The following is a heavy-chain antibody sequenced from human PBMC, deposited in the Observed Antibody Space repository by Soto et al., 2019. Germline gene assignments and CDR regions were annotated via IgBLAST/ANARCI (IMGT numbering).Heavy chain of an antibody. V-gene: IGHV1-58*02. J-gene: IGHJ4*02. CDR3: AADRWYTTHYYDSSGYSDY. Sequence: SVKVSCKASGYTFTGYYMHWVRQARGQRLEWIGWIVVGSGNTNYAQKFQERVTITRDMSTSTAYMELSSLRSEDTAVYYCAADRWYTTHYYDSSGYSDYWGQGTLVTVYS. CDR1: GYTFTGYY. D-gene: IGHD3-22*01. CDR2: IVVGSGNT.